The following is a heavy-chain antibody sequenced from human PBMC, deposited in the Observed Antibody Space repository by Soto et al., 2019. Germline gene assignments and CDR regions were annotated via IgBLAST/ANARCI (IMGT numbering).Heavy chain of an antibody. V-gene: IGHV4-59*01. CDR2: IYYSGST. CDR1: GGSISSYY. Sequence: SETLSLTCTVSGGSISSYYWSWIRQPPGKGLEWIGYIYYSGSTNYNPSLKSRVTISVDTSKNQFSLKLSSVTAADTAVYYCASTIFGVAHYYYYMDFWGKGTTVTVSS. CDR3: ASTIFGVAHYYYYMDF. D-gene: IGHD3-3*01. J-gene: IGHJ6*03.